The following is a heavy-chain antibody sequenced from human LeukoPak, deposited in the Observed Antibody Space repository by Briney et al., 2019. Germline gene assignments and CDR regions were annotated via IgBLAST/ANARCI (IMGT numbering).Heavy chain of an antibody. D-gene: IGHD3-9*01. V-gene: IGHV1-18*04. Sequence: ASVKVSCKASGYTFTSYGISWVRQAPGQGLEWLGWISAYNGNTNYAQKPQGRVTMTTDTSTSTAYMELRSLRSDDTAVYYCARDRDYDILTGFENWFDPWGQGTLVTVSS. CDR3: ARDRDYDILTGFENWFDP. CDR1: GYTFTSYG. J-gene: IGHJ5*02. CDR2: ISAYNGNT.